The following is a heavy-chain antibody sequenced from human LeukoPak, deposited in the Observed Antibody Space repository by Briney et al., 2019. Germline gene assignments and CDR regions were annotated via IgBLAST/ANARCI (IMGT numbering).Heavy chain of an antibody. V-gene: IGHV3-74*01. Sequence: GGSLRLSCAASGFTLSYYWMHWVRQGPGKGLVWVSTISGDGSTTHYADSVKGRFTISRDNAKNTLYLEMNSLRAEDTAVYYCARDPRNKGFDPWGQGTLVTVFS. CDR3: ARDPRNKGFDP. CDR1: GFTLSYYW. D-gene: IGHD1/OR15-1a*01. J-gene: IGHJ5*02. CDR2: ISGDGSTT.